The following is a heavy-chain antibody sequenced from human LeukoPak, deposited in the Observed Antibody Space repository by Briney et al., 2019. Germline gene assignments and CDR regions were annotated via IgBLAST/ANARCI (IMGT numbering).Heavy chain of an antibody. CDR2: ISSSSSYI. Sequence: PGGSLRLSCAASGFTFSSYSMNWGRQAPGKGLEWVSSISSSSSYIYYADSVKGRFTISRDNAKNSLYLQMNSLRAEDTAVYYCARDPTYFDWLPVYWGQGTLVTVSS. CDR3: ARDPTYFDWLPVY. CDR1: GFTFSSYS. V-gene: IGHV3-21*01. D-gene: IGHD3-9*01. J-gene: IGHJ4*02.